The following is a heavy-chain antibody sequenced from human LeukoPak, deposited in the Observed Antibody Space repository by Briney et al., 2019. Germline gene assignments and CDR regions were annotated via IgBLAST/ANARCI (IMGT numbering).Heavy chain of an antibody. J-gene: IGHJ3*02. Sequence: TGGSLRLSCAISGFTFSACELTWVRQAPGKGLEWVSYISRSGSTRYYADSVKGRFTISRDNAKNLLYLQMNSLRAEDTAVYYCARVATMVRVPLDALDIWGQGTMVSVSS. D-gene: IGHD3-10*01. CDR1: GFTFSACE. V-gene: IGHV3-48*03. CDR2: ISRSGSTR. CDR3: ARVATMVRVPLDALDI.